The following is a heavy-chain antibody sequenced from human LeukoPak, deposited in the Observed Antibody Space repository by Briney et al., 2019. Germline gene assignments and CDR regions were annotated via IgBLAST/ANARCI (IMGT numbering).Heavy chain of an antibody. CDR3: ARAVAGLRHFDY. CDR1: GFTFSDYY. J-gene: IGHJ4*02. Sequence: MAGGSLRLSCAASGFTFSDYYMSWIRQAPGKGLEWVSYIGSSDTTIYYADSVKGRFTISRDNAKNSLYLQMNSLRAEDTAVYYCARAVAGLRHFDYWGQGTLVTVSS. D-gene: IGHD6-19*01. CDR2: IGSSDTTI. V-gene: IGHV3-11*04.